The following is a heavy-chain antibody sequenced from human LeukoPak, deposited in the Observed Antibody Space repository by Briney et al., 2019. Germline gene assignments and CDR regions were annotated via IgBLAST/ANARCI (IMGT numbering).Heavy chain of an antibody. V-gene: IGHV1-69*13. J-gene: IGHJ4*02. CDR3: ARVLSLTVALPGD. CDR2: IIPIFGTA. D-gene: IGHD7-27*01. CDR1: GGTFSSYA. Sequence: SVKVSCKASGGTFSSYAISWVRQAPGQGLEWMGGIIPIFGTANYAQKFQGRVTITADESTSTAYMELSSLRSEDTAVYYCARVLSLTVALPGDWGQGTLVTVSS.